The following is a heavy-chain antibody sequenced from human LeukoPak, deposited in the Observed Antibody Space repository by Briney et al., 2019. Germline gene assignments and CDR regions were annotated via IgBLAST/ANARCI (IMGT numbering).Heavy chain of an antibody. J-gene: IGHJ5*02. D-gene: IGHD3-10*01. CDR3: ARDTIHGSGSYPSP. CDR1: GYTFTSYG. Sequence: ASVKVSCKASGYTFTSYGISWVRQAPGQGLEWMGWISAYNSNTNYAQKLQGRVTMTTDTSTSTAYMELRSLRSDDTAVYYCARDTIHGSGSYPSPWGQGTLVTVSS. CDR2: ISAYNSNT. V-gene: IGHV1-18*01.